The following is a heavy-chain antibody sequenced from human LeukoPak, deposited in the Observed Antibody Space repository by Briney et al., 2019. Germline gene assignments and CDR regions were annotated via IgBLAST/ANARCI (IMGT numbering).Heavy chain of an antibody. D-gene: IGHD3-22*01. CDR3: ARAYFYDSSGFGFDP. Sequence: ASVKVSCKASGYTFTGYYMHWVRQAPGQGLEWMGWINPNSGGTYSAQKFQGRVTMTRDTSISTAYMELSRLRSDDTAVYYCARAYFYDSSGFGFDPWGQGTLVTVSS. CDR1: GYTFTGYY. V-gene: IGHV1-2*02. CDR2: INPNSGGT. J-gene: IGHJ5*02.